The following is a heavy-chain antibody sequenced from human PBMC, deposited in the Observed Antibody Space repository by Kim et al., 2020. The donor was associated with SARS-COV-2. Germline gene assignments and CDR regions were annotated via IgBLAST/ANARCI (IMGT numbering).Heavy chain of an antibody. J-gene: IGHJ4*02. CDR1: GGTFSSYA. CDR2: IIPIFGTA. V-gene: IGHV1-69*13. Sequence: SVKVSCKASGGTFSSYAISWVRQAPGQGLEWMGGIIPIFGTANYAQKFQGRVTITADESTSTAYMELSSLRSEDTAVYYCARSGGEAEIYYYDSSGYSLDYWGQGTLVTVSS. D-gene: IGHD3-22*01. CDR3: ARSGGEAEIYYYDSSGYSLDY.